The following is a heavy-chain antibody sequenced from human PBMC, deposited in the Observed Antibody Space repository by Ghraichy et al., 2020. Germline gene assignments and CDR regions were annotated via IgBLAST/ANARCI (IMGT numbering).Heavy chain of an antibody. J-gene: IGHJ6*02. V-gene: IGHV4-59*01. CDR1: GGSITSYF. CDR2: IYYSGST. CDR3: ARTNYYYYVMDV. Sequence: SETLSLTCTVSGGSITSYFWSWIRQPPGKGLEWIGYIYYSGSTNYNPSLKSRVTMSVDTSKNQFSLNLSFVTAADTAVYYCARTNYYYYVMDVWGQGTTVTVSS.